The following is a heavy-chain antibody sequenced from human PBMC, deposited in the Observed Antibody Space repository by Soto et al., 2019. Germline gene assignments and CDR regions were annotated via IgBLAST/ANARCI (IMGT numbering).Heavy chain of an antibody. V-gene: IGHV3-73*02. D-gene: IGHD3-22*01. Sequence: EVQLVESGGGLVQPGSSLRLSCAASGFTFSASAIHWVRQASGKGLEWVGRVRTKNNNYATTYAASVTGRFTISRDDSRNTAFLQMSSLNTADTAIYYCTSSDKSGYFYLNYWGQGTLVTVSS. CDR1: GFTFSASA. CDR3: TSSDKSGYFYLNY. J-gene: IGHJ4*02. CDR2: VRTKNNNYAT.